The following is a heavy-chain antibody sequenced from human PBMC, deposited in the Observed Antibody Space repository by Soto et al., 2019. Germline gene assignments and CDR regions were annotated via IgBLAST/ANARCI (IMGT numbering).Heavy chain of an antibody. CDR2: VSSGSSYR. Sequence: GGSLRLSCAASGFMFSDYYMSWIRQAPGKGLEWVSYVSSGSSYRNYADSVRGRFTISRDNAKNSLYLQMNSLRAEDTAVYYCARFDYGDPAGVYYYYYGMEVWGQGTTVTVSS. CDR3: ARFDYGDPAGVYYYYYGMEV. V-gene: IGHV3-11*06. D-gene: IGHD4-17*01. J-gene: IGHJ6*02. CDR1: GFMFSDYY.